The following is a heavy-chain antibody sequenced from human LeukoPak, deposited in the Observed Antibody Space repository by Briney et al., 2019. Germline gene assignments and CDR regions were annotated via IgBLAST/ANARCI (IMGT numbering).Heavy chain of an antibody. Sequence: GASVKDSCKVSGYTLTELSMHWVRQAPGKGLEWMGGFDPEDGETIYAQKFQGRVTMTEDTSTDTAYMELSSLRSEDTAVYYCATVSELGGYYYGMDVWGQGTTVTVSS. CDR2: FDPEDGET. V-gene: IGHV1-24*01. D-gene: IGHD7-27*01. CDR1: GYTLTELS. CDR3: ATVSELGGYYYGMDV. J-gene: IGHJ6*02.